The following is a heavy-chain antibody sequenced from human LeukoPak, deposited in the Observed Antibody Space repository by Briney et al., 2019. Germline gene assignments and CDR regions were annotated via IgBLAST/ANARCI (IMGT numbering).Heavy chain of an antibody. J-gene: IGHJ3*01. Sequence: SETLSLTCTVSGGSISSSSYYWDWIRQPPGKGLEWIGNLYDSGSTHYNPSLRSRVTISADTSKNQFSLKLSSVTAADTAVYYCARHTRPGYSGYENAFDLWGQGNMVTVSS. CDR3: ARHTRPGYSGYENAFDL. V-gene: IGHV4-39*01. CDR2: LYDSGST. CDR1: GGSISSSSYY. D-gene: IGHD5-12*01.